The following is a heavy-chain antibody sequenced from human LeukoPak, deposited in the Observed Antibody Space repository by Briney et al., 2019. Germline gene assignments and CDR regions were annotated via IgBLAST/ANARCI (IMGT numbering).Heavy chain of an antibody. J-gene: IGHJ6*03. CDR1: GYVFIDYY. D-gene: IGHD3-22*01. V-gene: IGHV1-2*02. Sequence: GASVKVSCKASGYVFIDYYVHWVRQAPGQGLEWMGRINPNTGGTKYAQKFQGRVTVTADTSISTTYLELSSLSSDDTAVYYCARDPKNFYDSKFDYFHMDVWGKGATVTISS. CDR2: INPNTGGT. CDR3: ARDPKNFYDSKFDYFHMDV.